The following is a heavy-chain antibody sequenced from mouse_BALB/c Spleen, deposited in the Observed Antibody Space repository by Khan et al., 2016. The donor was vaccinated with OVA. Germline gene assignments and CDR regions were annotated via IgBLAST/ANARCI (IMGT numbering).Heavy chain of an antibody. J-gene: IGHJ4*01. D-gene: IGHD2-10*01. Sequence: QVQLKESGPGLVAPSQSLSITCTISGFSLTNYGVHWVRQPPGKGLEWLVVIWHDGSTTYNSALKSRLTISKDNSKSQVFLKMNSLQTDDTAMYFCARQTYYQYKDMDYWGQGTAVTVAA. V-gene: IGHV2-6-1*01. CDR2: IWHDGST. CDR1: GFSLTNYG. CDR3: ARQTYYQYKDMDY.